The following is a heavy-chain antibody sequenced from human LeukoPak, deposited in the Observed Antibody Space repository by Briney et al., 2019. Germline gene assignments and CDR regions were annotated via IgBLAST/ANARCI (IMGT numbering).Heavy chain of an antibody. D-gene: IGHD3-3*01. CDR3: ARDPHYDFWSGLKDYFDY. Sequence: GGSLRLSCAASGFTFSSYGMHWVRQAPGKGLEWVAVISYDGSNKYYADSVKGRFTISRDNSKNTLYLQMNSLRAEDTAVYYCARDPHYDFWSGLKDYFDYWGQGTLVTVSS. CDR2: ISYDGSNK. CDR1: GFTFSSYG. J-gene: IGHJ4*02. V-gene: IGHV3-30*12.